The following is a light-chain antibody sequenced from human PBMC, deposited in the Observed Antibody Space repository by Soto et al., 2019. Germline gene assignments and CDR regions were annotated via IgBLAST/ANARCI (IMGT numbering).Light chain of an antibody. CDR1: SSDVGGYNY. CDR3: SSYAGSNNPVI. Sequence: QSALTQPPSASGSPGQSVTISCTGTSSDVGGYNYVSWYQQHPGKAPKFLIFEVSRRPSGVPDRFSGSKSGNTASLTVSGLQADEEADYYCSSYAGSNNPVIFGGGTKLTVL. J-gene: IGLJ2*01. V-gene: IGLV2-8*01. CDR2: EVS.